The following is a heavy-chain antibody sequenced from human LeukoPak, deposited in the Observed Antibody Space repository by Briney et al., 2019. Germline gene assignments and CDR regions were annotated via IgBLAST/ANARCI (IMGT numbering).Heavy chain of an antibody. CDR3: AKDAPYDFWSGPFFDY. Sequence: GSLRLSCAASGFTFSSYAMSWVRQTPGKGLEWVSAISGSGGSTYYADSVKGRFTISRDNSKNTLYLQMNSLRAEDTAVYYCAKDAPYDFWSGPFFDYWGQGTLVTVSS. CDR2: ISGSGGST. V-gene: IGHV3-23*01. CDR1: GFTFSSYA. D-gene: IGHD3-3*01. J-gene: IGHJ4*02.